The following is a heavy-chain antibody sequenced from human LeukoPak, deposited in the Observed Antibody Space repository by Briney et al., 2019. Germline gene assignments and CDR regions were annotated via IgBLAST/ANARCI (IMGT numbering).Heavy chain of an antibody. CDR1: GGSFSGYY. J-gene: IGHJ4*02. D-gene: IGHD1-26*01. CDR3: ARGDGVGATMTHSDY. V-gene: IGHV4-34*01. Sequence: SETLSLTCAVYGGSFSGYYWSWIRQPPGKGLEWIGEINHSGSTNYNPSLKSRVTISVDTSKNQFSLKLSSVTAADTAVYYCARGDGVGATMTHSDYWGQGTLVTVSS. CDR2: INHSGST.